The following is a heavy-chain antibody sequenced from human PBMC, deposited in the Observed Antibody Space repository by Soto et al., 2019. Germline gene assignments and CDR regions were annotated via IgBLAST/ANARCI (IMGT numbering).Heavy chain of an antibody. Sequence: QLQLQESGSGLVKPSQTLSLTCAVSGGSISSGGYSWSWIRQPPGKGLEWIGYSYHSGSTYYNPSLKSRVTIAVDRSNNQFSLKLSSVTDADTAVYYCARAPYDSSGYPSYYFDYCGQGTLVTVSS. J-gene: IGHJ4*02. CDR1: GGSISSGGYS. CDR3: ARAPYDSSGYPSYYFDY. D-gene: IGHD3-22*01. V-gene: IGHV4-30-2*01. CDR2: SYHSGST.